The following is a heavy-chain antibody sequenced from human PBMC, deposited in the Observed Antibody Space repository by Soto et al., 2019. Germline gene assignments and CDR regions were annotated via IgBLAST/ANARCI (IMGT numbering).Heavy chain of an antibody. D-gene: IGHD6-13*01. CDR3: AKDGGPGAAAGIYYYYGMDV. J-gene: IGHJ6*02. V-gene: IGHV3-30*18. CDR1: GLPSSSIG. CDR2: KQYDGSNK. Sequence: QVQLVESGGGVVQPGGSLKLSCEAPGLPSSSIGMHWVRKAPGKGREWVEVKQYDGSNKYYADSVKGRFTISRDNSKNTLYLQMNSLRAEDTAVYYCAKDGGPGAAAGIYYYYGMDVWGQGTTVTVSS.